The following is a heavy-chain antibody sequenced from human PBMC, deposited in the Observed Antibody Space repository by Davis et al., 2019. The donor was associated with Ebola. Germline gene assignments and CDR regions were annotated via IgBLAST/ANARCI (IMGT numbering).Heavy chain of an antibody. D-gene: IGHD5-24*01. V-gene: IGHV4-59*02. CDR1: GGSVGSDY. Sequence: MPSETLSLTCSVSGGSVGSDYWSWIRQSPGKGLEWIAFISNGGRTIYNPSLRGRVTISIDTSKNQFSLEVRSVTAADTAFYYCVRGCDAYKTGYWGQGTLVTVSS. J-gene: IGHJ4*02. CDR3: VRGCDAYKTGY. CDR2: ISNGGRT.